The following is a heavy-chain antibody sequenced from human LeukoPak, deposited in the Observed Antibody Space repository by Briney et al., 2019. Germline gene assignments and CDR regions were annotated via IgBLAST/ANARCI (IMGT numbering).Heavy chain of an antibody. D-gene: IGHD1-14*01. CDR3: ARGTGLDY. CDR2: ISSSGNSI. J-gene: IGHJ4*02. Sequence: GGSLRLSYAASGFPFSSYEMNWVRQAPGKGLEWVSYISSSGNSIYYADSVKGRFTVSRDNANKSLYLHMNSLRAEDTAVYYCARGTGLDYWGQGTLVTVSS. CDR1: GFPFSSYE. V-gene: IGHV3-48*03.